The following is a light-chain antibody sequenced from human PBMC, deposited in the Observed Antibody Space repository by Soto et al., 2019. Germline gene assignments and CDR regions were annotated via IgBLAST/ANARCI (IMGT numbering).Light chain of an antibody. J-gene: IGKJ4*01. V-gene: IGKV1-27*01. CDR1: QGISNY. Sequence: DVQMTQSPSSLSASVGDTVTITCRASQGISNYVAWYQQKPGEAPKILIYAASTLQSGVPSRFSCSGSGTEFTLNITSLQAEDIATYYCKKCDSAPLTCGGGTKVEIK. CDR2: AAS. CDR3: KKCDSAPLT.